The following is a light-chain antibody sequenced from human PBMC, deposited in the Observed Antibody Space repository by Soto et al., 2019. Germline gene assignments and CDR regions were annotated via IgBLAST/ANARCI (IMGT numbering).Light chain of an antibody. Sequence: QSALTQPRSVSGSPGQSVTISCTGTSSDVGGYNYVSWYQQYPGKAPKVMIYDVNKRPSGVPDRFSGSKSGNTASLSISGLQAEDEADYYCCSFAGSHVLFGGGTKVTVL. CDR2: DVN. J-gene: IGLJ2*01. CDR3: CSFAGSHVL. V-gene: IGLV2-11*01. CDR1: SSDVGGYNY.